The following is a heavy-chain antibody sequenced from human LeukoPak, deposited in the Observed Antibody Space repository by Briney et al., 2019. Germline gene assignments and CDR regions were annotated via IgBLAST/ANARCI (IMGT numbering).Heavy chain of an antibody. J-gene: IGHJ4*02. D-gene: IGHD3-10*01. V-gene: IGHV1-3*01. CDR2: INAGNGNT. CDR1: GYTFTSYA. Sequence: ASVKVSCKASGYTFTSYAMHWVRQAPGQRLEWMGWINAGNGNTKYSQKFQGRVTITRDTSASTAYMELSSLRSEDTAVYYCARDRGILLWFGELDYWGQGTLVTVSS. CDR3: ARDRGILLWFGELDY.